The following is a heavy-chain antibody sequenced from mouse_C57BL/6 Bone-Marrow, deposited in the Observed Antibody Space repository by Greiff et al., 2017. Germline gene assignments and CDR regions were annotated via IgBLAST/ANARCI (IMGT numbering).Heavy chain of an antibody. J-gene: IGHJ2*01. CDR1: GFNIKDDD. CDR2: IDPENGDT. V-gene: IGHV14-4*01. Sequence: VQLQQSGAELVRPGASVKLSCTASGFNIKDDDMHWVKQRPEQGLEWIGWIDPENGDTEYASKFQGKATITADTSSNTTYLQLSSLTSEDTAVYYCTTVLYPYYFDYWGQGTTLTVSS. D-gene: IGHD2-12*01. CDR3: TTVLYPYYFDY.